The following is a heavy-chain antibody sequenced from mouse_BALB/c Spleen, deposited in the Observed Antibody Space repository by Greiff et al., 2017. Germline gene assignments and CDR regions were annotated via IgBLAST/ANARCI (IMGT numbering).Heavy chain of an antibody. CDR3: AREGGNYDYAMDY. CDR2: ISDGGSYT. V-gene: IGHV5-4*02. Sequence: EVQVVESGGGLVKPGGSLKLSCAASGFTFSDYYMYWVRQTPEKRLEWVATISDGGSYTYYPDSVKGRFTISRDNAKNNLYLQMSSLKSEDTAMYYCAREGGNYDYAMDYWGQGTSVTVSS. D-gene: IGHD2-1*01. CDR1: GFTFSDYY. J-gene: IGHJ4*01.